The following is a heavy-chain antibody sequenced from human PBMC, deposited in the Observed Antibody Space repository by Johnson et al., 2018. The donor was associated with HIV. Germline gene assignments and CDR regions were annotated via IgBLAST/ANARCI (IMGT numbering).Heavy chain of an antibody. CDR3: AKDIGDVYNRWGSFDI. CDR2: ISYDGSNK. CDR1: GFTFSSHG. D-gene: IGHD5-24*01. V-gene: IGHV3-30*18. J-gene: IGHJ3*02. Sequence: QVQLVESGGGMVQPGRSLRLSCAASGFTFSSHGMHWVRQAPGKGMEWVTVISYDGSNKYYADSVKGRFTISRDNSKNTLYLQMNSVRDEETAVYYCAKDIGDVYNRWGSFDIWGQGTMVTVSP.